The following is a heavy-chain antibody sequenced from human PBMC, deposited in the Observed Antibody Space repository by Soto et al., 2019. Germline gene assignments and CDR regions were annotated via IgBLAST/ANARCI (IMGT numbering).Heavy chain of an antibody. Sequence: SGPTLVNPTQTLTLTCTLSGFSLSSSAMCVSWIRQPPGKAVEWLALIDWDDDKSYSTSLKTRLTISKDTSKKQVVLTMTNMDPVDTATYYCLRLRVYIGSYYEDAFDIWGRGTMVTVSS. CDR1: GFSLSSSAMC. J-gene: IGHJ3*02. D-gene: IGHD1-26*01. CDR3: LRLRVYIGSYYEDAFDI. CDR2: IDWDDDK. V-gene: IGHV2-70*01.